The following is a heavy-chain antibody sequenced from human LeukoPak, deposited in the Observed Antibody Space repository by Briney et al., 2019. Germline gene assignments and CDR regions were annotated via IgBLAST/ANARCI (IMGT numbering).Heavy chain of an antibody. J-gene: IGHJ4*02. CDR1: SGSITSTSYC. CDR2: IIYSGKT. V-gene: IGHV4-39*01. Sequence: SETLSLTCTVSSGSITSTSYCWGWIRQPPGKELEWLGGIIYSGKTYYNPSLKSRVSISVDTTKNQFSLKLTSVTAADTAVYFCARHFHGSGYVVDFWGQGTLVTVSS. D-gene: IGHD6-13*01. CDR3: ARHFHGSGYVVDF.